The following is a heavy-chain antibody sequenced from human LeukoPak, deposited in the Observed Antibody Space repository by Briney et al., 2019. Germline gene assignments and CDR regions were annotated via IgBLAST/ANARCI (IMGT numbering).Heavy chain of an antibody. V-gene: IGHV4-39*01. D-gene: IGHD3-10*01. Sequence: SETLSLTCTVSGGSISSSSYYWGWIRQPPGKGLEWIGSIYYSGSTYYNPSLKSRVTISVDTSKNQFSLKLSSVTAADTAVYYCASLLLWSGGDFDYWGQGTLVTVSS. J-gene: IGHJ4*02. CDR2: IYYSGST. CDR3: ASLLLWSGGDFDY. CDR1: GGSISSSSYY.